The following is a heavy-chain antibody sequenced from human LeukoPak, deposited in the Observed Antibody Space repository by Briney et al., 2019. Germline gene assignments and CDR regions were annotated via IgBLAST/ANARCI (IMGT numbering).Heavy chain of an antibody. CDR2: IRYDGSNK. D-gene: IGHD5-24*01. Sequence: GGSLRLSCAASGFTFSSYGMHWVRQAPGKGLEWVAFIRYDGSNKYYADSVKGRFTISRDNSKNTLYLQMNSLRAEDTAVYYCARDLRMATIYDAFDIWGQGTMVTVSS. CDR3: ARDLRMATIYDAFDI. V-gene: IGHV3-30*02. CDR1: GFTFSSYG. J-gene: IGHJ3*02.